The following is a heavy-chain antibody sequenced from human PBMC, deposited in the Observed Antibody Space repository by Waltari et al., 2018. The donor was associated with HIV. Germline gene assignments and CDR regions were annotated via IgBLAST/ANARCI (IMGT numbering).Heavy chain of an antibody. CDR1: GFTFSSYW. CDR3: ATSRTFDY. V-gene: IGHV3-74*01. Sequence: EVQLVESGGGLVQPGGSLRLSCAASGFTFSSYWMHWVRQVPGKGLICVAQINSDGSSTSYADSVKGRFTISRDNAKNTLYLQMNSLRAEDTAVYYCATSRTFDYWGQGTLVTVSS. J-gene: IGHJ4*02. CDR2: INSDGSST.